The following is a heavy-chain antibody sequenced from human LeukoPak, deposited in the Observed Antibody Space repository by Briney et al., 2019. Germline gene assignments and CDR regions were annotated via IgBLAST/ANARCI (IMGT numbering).Heavy chain of an antibody. D-gene: IGHD3-16*01. CDR1: GFTFSSYA. CDR2: ILDSGYST. J-gene: IGHJ6*03. Sequence: PGGSLRLSCAASGFTFSSYAMSWVRQAPGKGLEWVSGILDSGYSTYYANSVKGRFTISRDNSNNTLYLPMNSLRAEDTAVYYCAKLGGHPLHNYYVGVWGKGTTVAVSS. CDR3: AKLGGHPLHNYYVGV. V-gene: IGHV3-23*01.